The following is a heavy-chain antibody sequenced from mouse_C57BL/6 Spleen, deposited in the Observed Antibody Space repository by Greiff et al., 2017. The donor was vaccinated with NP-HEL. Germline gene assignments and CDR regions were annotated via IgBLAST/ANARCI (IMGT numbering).Heavy chain of an antibody. CDR1: GYTFTDYY. CDR3: ARGDYGSSYVWYFDV. Sequence: EVQLQQSGPELVKPGASVKISCKASGYTFTDYYMNWVKQSHGKSLEWIGDINPNNGGTSYNQKFKGKATLTVDKSSSTAYMELRSLTSEDSAVYYCARGDYGSSYVWYFDVWGTGTTVTVSS. J-gene: IGHJ1*03. CDR2: INPNNGGT. V-gene: IGHV1-26*01. D-gene: IGHD1-1*01.